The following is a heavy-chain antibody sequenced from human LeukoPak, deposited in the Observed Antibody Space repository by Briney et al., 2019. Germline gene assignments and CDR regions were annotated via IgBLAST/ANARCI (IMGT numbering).Heavy chain of an antibody. CDR2: IYHSGST. J-gene: IGHJ6*04. V-gene: IGHV4-38-2*01. CDR3: ARGPITMVRGVSLLAENYGMDV. D-gene: IGHD3-10*01. Sequence: SETLSLTCAVSGYSISSGYYWGWIRQPPGKGLEWIGSIYHSGSTYYNPSLKSRVTISVETSKNQFSLKLSSVTAADTAVYYCARGPITMVRGVSLLAENYGMDVWGKGTTVTVSS. CDR1: GYSISSGYY.